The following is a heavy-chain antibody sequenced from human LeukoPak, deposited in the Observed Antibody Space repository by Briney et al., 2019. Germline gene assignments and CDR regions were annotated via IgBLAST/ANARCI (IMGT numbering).Heavy chain of an antibody. D-gene: IGHD2-15*01. CDR3: AREDYCSGGSCYSGYFQH. V-gene: IGHV4-59*01. Sequence: PSETLSLTCTVSGGSISSYYWSWIRQPPGKGLEWIGHIYYSGTTNYNPSLKSRVTISVDTSKNQFSLKLSSVTAADTAVYYCAREDYCSGGSCYSGYFQHWGQGTLVTVSS. CDR2: IYYSGTT. CDR1: GGSISSYY. J-gene: IGHJ1*01.